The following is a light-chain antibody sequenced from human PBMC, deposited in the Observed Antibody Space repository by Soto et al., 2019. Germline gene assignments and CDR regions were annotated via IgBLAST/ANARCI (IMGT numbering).Light chain of an antibody. Sequence: ILLTQSPSSLSASVGDRVTITCRASQDISGYVAWYQQRPGRAPQLLIYAASALQTGVLSRFSGSGSGTDFTLTITSLQPEDFGTYYCQHPKWAFGQGTTVEI. V-gene: IGKV1-9*01. CDR2: AAS. J-gene: IGKJ1*01. CDR1: QDISGY. CDR3: QHPKWA.